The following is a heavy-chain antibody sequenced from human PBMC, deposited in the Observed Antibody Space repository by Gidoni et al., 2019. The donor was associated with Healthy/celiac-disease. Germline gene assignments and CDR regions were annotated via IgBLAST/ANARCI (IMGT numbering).Heavy chain of an antibody. CDR3: ARSNARGYHKEDYYYGMDV. J-gene: IGHJ6*02. V-gene: IGHV3-74*01. D-gene: IGHD5-18*01. CDR2: INSDGSST. CDR1: GFTFSSYW. Sequence: EVQLVESGVGLVQPGGSLRLSCAASGFTFSSYWMHWVRQAPGKGLVGVSRINSDGSSTSYADSVKGRFTISRDKAKNTLYLQMNSLRAEDTAVYYCARSNARGYHKEDYYYGMDVWGQGTTVTVSS.